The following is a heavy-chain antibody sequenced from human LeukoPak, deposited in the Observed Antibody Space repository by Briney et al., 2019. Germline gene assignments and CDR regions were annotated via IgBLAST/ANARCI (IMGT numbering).Heavy chain of an antibody. J-gene: IGHJ6*03. V-gene: IGHV4-34*01. CDR1: GGSFSGYY. D-gene: IGHD3-10*01. CDR3: ARGFYYGSGSYYPVYYYYYMDV. Sequence: SETLSLTCAVYGGSFSGYYWSWIRQPLGKGLEWIGEINHSGSTNYNPSLKSRVTISVDTSKNQFSLKLSSVTAADTAVYYCARGFYYGSGSYYPVYYYYYMDVWGKGTTVTVSS. CDR2: INHSGST.